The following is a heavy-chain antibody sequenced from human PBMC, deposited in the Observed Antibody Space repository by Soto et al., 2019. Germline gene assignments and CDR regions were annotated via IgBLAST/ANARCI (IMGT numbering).Heavy chain of an antibody. CDR1: GFTFSSYA. Sequence: EVQLLESGGGLVQPGRSLRLSCAASGFTFSSYAMSWVRQAPGKGLEWVSDISGSGVTTYYADSVKGRFTISRANSMNTLFLQRNSLRAEETAVYYCAKFFVEKGGSSGWPWSFQYWGQGTLVTVSS. J-gene: IGHJ4*02. CDR3: AKFFVEKGGSSGWPWSFQY. D-gene: IGHD6-25*01. V-gene: IGHV3-23*01. CDR2: ISGSGVTT.